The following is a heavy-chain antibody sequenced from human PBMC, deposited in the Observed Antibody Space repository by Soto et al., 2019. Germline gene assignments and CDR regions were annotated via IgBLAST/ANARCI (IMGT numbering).Heavy chain of an antibody. CDR1: GASISGFY. CDR3: VRDGTKTLRDWFDP. D-gene: IGHD1-1*01. Sequence: PSETLSLTCTVSGASISGFYWSWIRKSAGKGLEWIGRIYATGTTDYNPSLKSRVMMSVDTSKKQFSLKMRSVTAADTAVYYCVRDGTKTLRDWFDPWGQGISVTVSS. CDR2: IYATGTT. V-gene: IGHV4-4*07. J-gene: IGHJ5*02.